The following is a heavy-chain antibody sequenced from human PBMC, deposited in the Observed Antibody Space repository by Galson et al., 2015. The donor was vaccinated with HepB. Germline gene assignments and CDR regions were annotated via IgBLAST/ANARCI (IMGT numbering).Heavy chain of an antibody. J-gene: IGHJ4*02. V-gene: IGHV2-5*02. CDR3: AHMAPGGAIWFGVDPFDY. Sequence: PALVKPTQTLTLTCTFSGFSLSTSGVGVGWIRQPPGKALEWLALIYWDDDKRYSPSLKSRLTITKDTSKNQVVLTMTNMDPVDTATYYCAHMAPGGAIWFGVDPFDYWGQGTLVTVSS. CDR1: GFSLSTSGVG. CDR2: IYWDDDK. D-gene: IGHD3-10*01.